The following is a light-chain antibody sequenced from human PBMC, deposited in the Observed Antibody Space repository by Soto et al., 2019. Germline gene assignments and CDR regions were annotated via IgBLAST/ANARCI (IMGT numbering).Light chain of an antibody. CDR2: GAS. CDR1: QSVSSSY. J-gene: IGKJ1*01. V-gene: IGKV3-20*01. CDR3: QHHGSSPRT. Sequence: EIVLKQSPGTLSLSPGERATLSCRASQSVSSSYLAWYQQKPGQAPRLVIYGASSRATDIPDRFSGSGSGTDFTLAIRRLEPEDLSVYYGQHHGSSPRTFGHGT.